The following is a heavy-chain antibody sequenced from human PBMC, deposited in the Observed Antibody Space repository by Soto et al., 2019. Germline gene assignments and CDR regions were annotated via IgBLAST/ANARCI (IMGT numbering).Heavy chain of an antibody. Sequence: GGPLRLSCAASGFTFSSYSMNWVRQAPGKGLEWVSYISSSSSTIYYADSVKGRFTISRDNAKNSLYLQMNSLRAEDTAVYYCARDRSSGPHWFDPWGQGTLVTVSS. V-gene: IGHV3-48*01. CDR2: ISSSSSTI. CDR1: GFTFSSYS. J-gene: IGHJ5*02. D-gene: IGHD6-19*01. CDR3: ARDRSSGPHWFDP.